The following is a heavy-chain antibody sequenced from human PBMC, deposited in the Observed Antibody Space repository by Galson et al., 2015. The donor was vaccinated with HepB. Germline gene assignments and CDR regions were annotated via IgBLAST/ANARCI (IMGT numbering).Heavy chain of an antibody. Sequence: SLRLSCAASGFTFSNAWMNWVRQAPGKGLEWVGRIKSKTDGGTTDYAAPVKGRFTISRDDSKNTPYLQMNSLKTEDTAVYYCTTDSNYDFWSGYELFDYWGQGTLVTVSS. CDR2: IKSKTDGGTT. V-gene: IGHV3-15*07. CDR3: TTDSNYDFWSGYELFDY. J-gene: IGHJ4*02. D-gene: IGHD3-3*01. CDR1: GFTFSNAW.